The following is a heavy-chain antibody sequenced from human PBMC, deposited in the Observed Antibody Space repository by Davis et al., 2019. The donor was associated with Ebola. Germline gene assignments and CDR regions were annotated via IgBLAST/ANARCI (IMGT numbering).Heavy chain of an antibody. CDR2: ITYDGQNK. V-gene: IGHV3-30*04. J-gene: IGHJ4*02. CDR1: GFPFSLYN. D-gene: IGHD3-10*01. CDR3: ANQRFGGGYLFYH. Sequence: AGSLTLSCVASGFPFSLYNMHWVRQAPGEGLEWVAIITYDGQNKIYADSVKGRFTISRDNSKDTIYLHMKSLRPEDTAVYYCANQRFGGGYLFYHWGQGTLVTVSS.